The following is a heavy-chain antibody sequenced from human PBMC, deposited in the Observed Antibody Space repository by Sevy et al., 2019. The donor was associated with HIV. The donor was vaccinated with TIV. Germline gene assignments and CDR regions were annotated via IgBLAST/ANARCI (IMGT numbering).Heavy chain of an antibody. CDR3: ARGGPLVDGTLIPWCMDV. J-gene: IGHJ6*02. Sequence: GGSLRLSCAASGFTFSNYWMNWVRHTPGKGLEWVANIKHDGSDTYYADSVKGRFTLSRDDIKNSLSLQMNSLRVEDTAVYYCARGGPLVDGTLIPWCMDVWGQGTTVTVSS. CDR1: GFTFSNYW. V-gene: IGHV3-7*01. D-gene: IGHD1-7*01. CDR2: IKHDGSDT.